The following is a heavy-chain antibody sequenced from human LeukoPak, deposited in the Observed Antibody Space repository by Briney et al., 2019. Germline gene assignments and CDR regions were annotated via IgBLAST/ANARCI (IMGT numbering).Heavy chain of an antibody. CDR2: IYYSGNS. CDR1: GYSISSTNW. Sequence: SDTLSLTCAVSGYSISSTNWWGWIRQPPGKGLEWIGYIYYSGNSNYNPSLKSRVTMSVDTSKNQFSLNLSSVTALDTAVYYCARIFLGYSSGWYFDYWGQGTLVTVSS. CDR3: ARIFLGYSSGWYFDY. V-gene: IGHV4-28*06. D-gene: IGHD6-19*01. J-gene: IGHJ4*02.